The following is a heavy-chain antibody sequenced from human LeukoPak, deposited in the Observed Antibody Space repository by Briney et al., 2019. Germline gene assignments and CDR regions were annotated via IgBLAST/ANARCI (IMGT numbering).Heavy chain of an antibody. CDR2: IYYSGST. Sequence: PSETLSLTCTVSGGSISSGGYYWSWIRQHPGKGLEWIGYIYYSGSTYYNPSLKSRVTMSVDTSKNQFSLKLSSVTAADTAVYYCAITRPSHYYDSSGYHIWGQGTLVTVSS. CDR3: AITRPSHYYDSSGYHI. CDR1: GGSISSGGYY. D-gene: IGHD3-22*01. V-gene: IGHV4-31*03. J-gene: IGHJ4*02.